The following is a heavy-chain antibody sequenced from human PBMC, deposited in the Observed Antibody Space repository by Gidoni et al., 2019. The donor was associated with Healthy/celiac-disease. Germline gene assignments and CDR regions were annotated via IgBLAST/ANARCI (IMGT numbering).Heavy chain of an antibody. D-gene: IGHD1-26*01. J-gene: IGHJ6*02. CDR3: ARGRSGSPSVSLYYYGMDV. V-gene: IGHV1-69*01. Sequence: QVQLVQSGAEVKKPGSSVKVSCKASGGTFSSYAISWVRQAPGQGLEWMGGIIPIFGTANYAQKFQGRVTITADESTSTAYMELSSLRSEDTAVYYCARGRSGSPSVSLYYYGMDVWGQGTTVTISS. CDR1: GGTFSSYA. CDR2: IIPIFGTA.